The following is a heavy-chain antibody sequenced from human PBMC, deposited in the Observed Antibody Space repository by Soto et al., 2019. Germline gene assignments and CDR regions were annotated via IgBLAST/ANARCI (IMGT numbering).Heavy chain of an antibody. CDR1: CYSIISGYY. V-gene: IGHV4-38-2*02. CDR3: ARELHYCSGGSCYGWFDP. CDR2: IYHSGST. D-gene: IGHD2-15*01. Sequence: PSETLSLTCAVSCYSIISGYYWGWIRQPPGKGLEWIGSIYHSGSTYYNPSLKSRVTISVDTSKNQFSLKLSSVTAADTAVYYCARELHYCSGGSCYGWFDPWGQGTLVTV. J-gene: IGHJ5*02.